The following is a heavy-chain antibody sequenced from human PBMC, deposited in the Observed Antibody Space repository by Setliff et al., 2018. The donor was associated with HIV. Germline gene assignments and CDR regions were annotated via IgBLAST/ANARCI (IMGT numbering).Heavy chain of an antibody. CDR3: ARELLRSWDGSENSYKPYYFDY. V-gene: IGHV4-38-2*02. Sequence: PSETLSLTCAVSGYSIGSGSFWGWIRQPPGKGLEWIATIPHNGGTYYNPDPSLTGRVTISLDTSKNQFSLKLAFVTAADTAVYYCARELLRSWDGSENSYKPYYFDYWGQGTLVTVSS. J-gene: IGHJ4*02. D-gene: IGHD3-10*01. CDR1: GYSIGSGSF. CDR2: IPHNGGT.